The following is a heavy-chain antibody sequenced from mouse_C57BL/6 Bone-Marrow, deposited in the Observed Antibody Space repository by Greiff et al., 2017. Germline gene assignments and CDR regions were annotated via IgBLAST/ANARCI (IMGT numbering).Heavy chain of an antibody. CDR3: HGYWFAY. CDR2: IYPGDGDT. Sequence: QVQLQQSGPELVKPGASVKISCKASGYAFSSSWMNWVQQRPGKGLEWIGRIYPGDGDTNYNGKFKGKATLTADKSSSTAYMQLSSLTSEDSAVYFCHGYWFAYWGQGTLVTVSA. CDR1: GYAFSSSW. D-gene: IGHD2-2*01. J-gene: IGHJ3*01. V-gene: IGHV1-82*01.